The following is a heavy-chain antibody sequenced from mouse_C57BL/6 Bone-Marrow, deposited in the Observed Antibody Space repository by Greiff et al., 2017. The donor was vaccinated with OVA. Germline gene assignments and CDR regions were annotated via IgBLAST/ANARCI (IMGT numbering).Heavy chain of an antibody. V-gene: IGHV5-9-1*02. CDR1: GFTFSSYA. Sequence: DVMLVESGEGLVKPGGSLKLSCAASGFTFSSYAMSWVRQTPEKRPEWVAYISSGGDYIYYADTVKGRFTISRDNARNTLYLQMSSLKSEDTAMYYCTRGYPGRFAYWGQGTLVTVSA. D-gene: IGHD1-2*01. J-gene: IGHJ3*01. CDR3: TRGYPGRFAY. CDR2: ISSGGDYI.